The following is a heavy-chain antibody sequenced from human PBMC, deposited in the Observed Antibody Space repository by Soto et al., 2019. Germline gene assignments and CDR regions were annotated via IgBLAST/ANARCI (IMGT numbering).Heavy chain of an antibody. Sequence: GGSLRLSCTASGFNVTSSTMTWVRQAPGKGLEWVALIYTGGSTFHADSVKGRFTISRDSIKNILYLQMNSLRAEDTAIYYCARDRLGRDYYDDWGQGTLVTVSS. D-gene: IGHD3-16*01. CDR2: IYTGGST. CDR3: ARDRLGRDYYDD. J-gene: IGHJ4*02. V-gene: IGHV3-53*01. CDR1: GFNVTSST.